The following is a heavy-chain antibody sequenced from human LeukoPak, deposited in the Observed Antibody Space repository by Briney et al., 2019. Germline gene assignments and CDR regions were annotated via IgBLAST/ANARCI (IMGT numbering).Heavy chain of an antibody. J-gene: IGHJ1*01. CDR1: GFTFSSYA. V-gene: IGHV3-23*01. Sequence: GGSLRLSCAASGFTFSSYAMSWVRQAPGKGLEWVSAISGSGGSTYCADSVKGRFTISRDNSKNTLYLQMNSLRAEDTAVYYFAVPTLLYFQHWGQGTLVTVSS. CDR3: AVPTLLYFQH. CDR2: ISGSGGST.